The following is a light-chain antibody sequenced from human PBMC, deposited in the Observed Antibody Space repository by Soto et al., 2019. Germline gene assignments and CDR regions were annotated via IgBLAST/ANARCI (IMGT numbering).Light chain of an antibody. CDR3: QQYGSSPAT. V-gene: IGKV3-20*01. J-gene: IGKJ1*01. Sequence: ENVFSQSPGTPALSPGERATPSCRASQSVSSSYLAWYQQKPGQAPRLLIYGASSRATGIPDRFSGSGSGTDFTLTISRLEPEDFAVYYCQQYGSSPATFGQGTKVDIK. CDR2: GAS. CDR1: QSVSSSY.